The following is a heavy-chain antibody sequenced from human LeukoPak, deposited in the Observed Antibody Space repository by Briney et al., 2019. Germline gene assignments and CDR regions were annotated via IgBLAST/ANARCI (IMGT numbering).Heavy chain of an antibody. D-gene: IGHD3-16*01. V-gene: IGHV3-74*01. J-gene: IGHJ3*02. CDR2: INSDGSST. CDR1: GFTFSSYW. CDR3: ARDMYYDYVWGSPHDAFDI. Sequence: GGSLRLSCAASGFTFSSYWMHWVRQAPGKGLVWVSRINSDGSSTSYADSVKGRFTISRDNAKNTLYLQMNSLRAEDTAVYYCARDMYYDYVWGSPHDAFDIWGQGTMVTVSS.